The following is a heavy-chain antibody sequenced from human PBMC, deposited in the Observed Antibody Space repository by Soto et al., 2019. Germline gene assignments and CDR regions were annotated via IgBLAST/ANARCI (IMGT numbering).Heavy chain of an antibody. CDR3: AKCPLPGAYFNWFDS. D-gene: IGHD1-26*01. CDR2: VSTSGHST. J-gene: IGHJ5*01. CDR1: GFTFTSYS. Sequence: GSLRLTCATSGFTFTSYSMNWVRQAPGKGLEWVSTVSTSGHSTYFADSVKGRFTISRDNSNNTVFLLMNSLRAEDTAIYYCAKCPLPGAYFNWFDSWGQGTLVTVSS. V-gene: IGHV3-23*01.